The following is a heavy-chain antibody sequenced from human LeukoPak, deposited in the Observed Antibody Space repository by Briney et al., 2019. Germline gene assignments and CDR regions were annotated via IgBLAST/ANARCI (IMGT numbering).Heavy chain of an antibody. V-gene: IGHV1-8*01. J-gene: IGHJ6*02. D-gene: IGHD2-2*01. Sequence: ASVKVSCKASGYTFTSYDINWVRQATGQGLEWMGWMNPNSGYTGYAQKFHGRVTMTRNTSISTAYMELSSLRSEDTAVYYCAGGPWALVVPAAMKYYYYYGMDVWGQGTTVTVSS. CDR1: GYTFTSYD. CDR3: AGGPWALVVPAAMKYYYYYGMDV. CDR2: MNPNSGYT.